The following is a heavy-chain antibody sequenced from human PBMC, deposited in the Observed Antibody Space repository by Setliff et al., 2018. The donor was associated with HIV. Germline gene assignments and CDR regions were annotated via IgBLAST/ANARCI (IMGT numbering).Heavy chain of an antibody. Sequence: SETLSLTCAVSGYSISSGYYWGWIRQPPGKGLEWIGSIYHSGSTYYNPSLKSRVTISVDTSKNQFSLKLSSVTAADTAVYYCARSRGPWDSSHEPGSSWFDYWGQGTLVTVSS. D-gene: IGHD6-13*01. J-gene: IGHJ4*02. CDR1: GYSISSGYY. CDR2: IYHSGST. V-gene: IGHV4-38-2*01. CDR3: ARSRGPWDSSHEPGSSWFDY.